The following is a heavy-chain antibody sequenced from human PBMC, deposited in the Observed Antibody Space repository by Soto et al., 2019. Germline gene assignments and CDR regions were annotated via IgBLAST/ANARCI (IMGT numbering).Heavy chain of an antibody. CDR2: ISAHSGNT. Sequence: QVHLVQSGAEVKKPGASVKVSCKASGYTFTSYGITWVRQAPGQGLEWRGWISAHSGNTDYAQKLQGRVIVTRDTSTGTAYMELTSLTSDDTAVYYCARGRYGDYWGQGALVTVSS. D-gene: IGHD1-1*01. CDR3: ARGRYGDY. V-gene: IGHV1-18*01. CDR1: GYTFTSYG. J-gene: IGHJ4*02.